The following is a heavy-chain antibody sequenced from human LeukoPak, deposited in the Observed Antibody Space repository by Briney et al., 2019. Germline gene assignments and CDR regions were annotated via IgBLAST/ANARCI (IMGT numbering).Heavy chain of an antibody. J-gene: IGHJ6*03. CDR3: ARVQTGYSSSPGLPNYYYYMDV. Sequence: SETLSLTCTVSGGSISSSSYYWGWIRQPPGKGLEWIGSIYYSGSTYYNPSLKSRVTISVDTSKNQFSLKLSSVTAADTAVYYCARVQTGYSSSPGLPNYYYYMDVWGKGTTVTVSS. D-gene: IGHD6-13*01. CDR2: IYYSGST. CDR1: GGSISSSSYY. V-gene: IGHV4-39*01.